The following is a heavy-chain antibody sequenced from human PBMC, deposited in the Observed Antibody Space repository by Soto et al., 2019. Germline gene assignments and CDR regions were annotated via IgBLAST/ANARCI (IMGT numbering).Heavy chain of an antibody. CDR1: GYSFTSYW. D-gene: IGHD3-3*01. Sequence: GESLKISCNGSGYSFTSYWISWVRQMPGKGLEWMGRIDPSDSYTNYSPSFQGHVTISADKSISTAYLQWSSLKASDTAMYYCARNFRVVTLYYGMDVWGQGTTVTVSS. CDR2: IDPSDSYT. V-gene: IGHV5-10-1*01. CDR3: ARNFRVVTLYYGMDV. J-gene: IGHJ6*02.